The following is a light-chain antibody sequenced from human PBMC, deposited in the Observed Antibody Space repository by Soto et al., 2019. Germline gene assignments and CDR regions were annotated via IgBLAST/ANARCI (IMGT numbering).Light chain of an antibody. Sequence: QSVLTQSPSASGTPGQRVTLSCSGSSSNIGSNYVYWYQQLPGTAPKLLIYRNDQWPSGVPDRFSGSRSGTSASLTISGLRSEDEADYYCAAWDDSLSVPVFGGGTKGTV. CDR2: RND. J-gene: IGLJ2*01. CDR3: AAWDDSLSVPV. V-gene: IGLV1-47*01. CDR1: SSNIGSNY.